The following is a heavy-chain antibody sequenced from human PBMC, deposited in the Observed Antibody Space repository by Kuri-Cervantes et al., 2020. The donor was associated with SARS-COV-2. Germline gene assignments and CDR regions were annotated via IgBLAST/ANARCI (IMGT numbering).Heavy chain of an antibody. CDR1: GGTFSSYA. CDR3: ARGIVVVPAATQSYYYYYGMDV. V-gene: IGHV1-69*13. J-gene: IGHJ6*02. D-gene: IGHD2-2*01. CDR2: IIPIFGTA. Sequence: PVKVSCKASGGTFSSYAISWVRQAPGQGLEWMGGIIPIFGTANYAQKFQGRVTITADESTSTAYMELRSLRSDDTAVYYCARGIVVVPAATQSYYYYYGMDVWGQGTTVTVSS.